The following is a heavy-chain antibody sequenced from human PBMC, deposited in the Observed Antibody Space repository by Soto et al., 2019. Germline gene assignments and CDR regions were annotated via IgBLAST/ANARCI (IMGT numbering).Heavy chain of an antibody. D-gene: IGHD3-22*01. V-gene: IGHV3-30*18. CDR2: ISYDGSNK. J-gene: IGHJ4*02. CDR1: GFTFSSYG. CDR3: AKEFSNYYDSSDFDY. Sequence: GGSLRLSCAASGFTFSSYGMHWVRQAPGKGLEWVAVISYDGSNKYYADSVKGRFTISRDNSKNTLYLQMNSLRAEDTAVYYCAKEFSNYYDSSDFDYWGQGTLVTVS.